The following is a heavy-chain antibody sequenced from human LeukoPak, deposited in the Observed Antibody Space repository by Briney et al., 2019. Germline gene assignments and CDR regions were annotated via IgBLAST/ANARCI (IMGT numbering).Heavy chain of an antibody. J-gene: IGHJ6*03. Sequence: VASVKVSCKSSGYTFTNYDINWVRQATGQGLEWMGWMNPNSGNTGYPQKFQGRVTITRNTSRSTAYMELNRLRSEDTAGYYLPRCPDCGGDCYPSYYYYYMDVWGKGTTVTVSS. CDR1: GYTFTNYD. D-gene: IGHD2-21*02. V-gene: IGHV1-8*03. CDR3: PRCPDCGGDCYPSYYYYYMDV. CDR2: MNPNSGNT.